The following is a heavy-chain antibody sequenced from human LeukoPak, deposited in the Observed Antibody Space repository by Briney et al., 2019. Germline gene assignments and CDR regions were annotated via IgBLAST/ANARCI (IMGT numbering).Heavy chain of an antibody. CDR3: ARDNIVVVPAAMNDPPSYYYYGMDV. CDR1: GFTVSSNY. Sequence: GSLGLSCAASGFTVSSNYMSWVRQAPGKGLEWVSVIYSGGSTYYADSVKGRFTISRHNSKNTLYLQMNSLRAEDTAVYYCARDNIVVVPAAMNDPPSYYYYGMDVWGQGTTVTVSS. D-gene: IGHD2-2*01. J-gene: IGHJ6*02. V-gene: IGHV3-53*04. CDR2: IYSGGST.